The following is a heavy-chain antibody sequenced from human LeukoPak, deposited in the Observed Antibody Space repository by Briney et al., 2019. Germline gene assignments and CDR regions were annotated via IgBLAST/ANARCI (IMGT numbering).Heavy chain of an antibody. CDR1: GYTFTSYD. CDR2: MNPNSGGT. D-gene: IGHD6-6*01. Sequence: GASVKVSCKASGYTFTSYDINWVRQATGQGLEWMGWMNPNSGGTNYAQKFQGRVTMTRDTSISTAYMELSRLRSDDTAVYYCAREGQQLAATDAFDIWGQGTMVTVSS. J-gene: IGHJ3*02. V-gene: IGHV1-2*02. CDR3: AREGQQLAATDAFDI.